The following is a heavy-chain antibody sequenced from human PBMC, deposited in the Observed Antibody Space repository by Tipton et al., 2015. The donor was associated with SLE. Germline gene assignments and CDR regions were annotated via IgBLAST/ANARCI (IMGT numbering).Heavy chain of an antibody. CDR1: GFTFSSYG. J-gene: IGHJ4*02. CDR2: ISYDGSNK. CDR3: ARDTPQLDLIFDY. V-gene: IGHV3-30*03. Sequence: SLRLSCAASGFTFSSYGMHWVRQAPGKGLEWVAVISYDGSNKYYADSVKGRFTISRDNSKNTLYLQMNSLRAEDTAVYYCARDTPQLDLIFDYWGQGTLVTVSS. D-gene: IGHD6-6*01.